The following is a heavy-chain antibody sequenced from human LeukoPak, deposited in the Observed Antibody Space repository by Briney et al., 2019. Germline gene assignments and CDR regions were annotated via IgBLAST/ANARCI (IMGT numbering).Heavy chain of an antibody. D-gene: IGHD3-3*01. J-gene: IGHJ5*02. CDR1: GYTFTGYY. CDR3: ARGVRYGWFDP. Sequence: ASVKVSCKASGYTFTGYYMHWVRQAPGQGLEWMGWINPNGGGTNYAQKFQGRVTMTRDTSISTAYMGLSRLRSDGTAVYYCARGVRYGWFDPWGQGTLVTVSS. V-gene: IGHV1-2*02. CDR2: INPNGGGT.